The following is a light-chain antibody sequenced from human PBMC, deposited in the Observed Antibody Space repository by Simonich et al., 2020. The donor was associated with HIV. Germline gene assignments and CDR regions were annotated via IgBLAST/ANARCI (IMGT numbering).Light chain of an antibody. CDR3: QQYNSYPLT. CDR2: AAS. V-gene: IGKV1-8*01. Sequence: IQMTQSPSSLSASVGDRVTITCRASQGISSSLAWYQQEAGKAPKLLIYAASTLQSGVPARFSGSGSGTDFTLTISLQSEDSATYYCQQYNSYPLTFGGGTKVEIK. J-gene: IGKJ4*01. CDR1: QGISSS.